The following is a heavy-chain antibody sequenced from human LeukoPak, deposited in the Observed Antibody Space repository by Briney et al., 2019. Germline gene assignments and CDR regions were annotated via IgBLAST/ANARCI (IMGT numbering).Heavy chain of an antibody. CDR3: ARGGTNIVVGDY. V-gene: IGHV3-53*01. J-gene: IGHJ4*02. CDR2: IYSSGNT. D-gene: IGHD3-22*01. Sequence: GGSLRLSYAASGFTDSNSYMHCVRQAPGKGLEWVSIIYSSGNTYYADSVEGRFTISRDNSKNMLYLQMNSLRAEDTAVYYCARGGTNIVVGDYCRRGTLVTVSS. CDR1: GFTDSNSY.